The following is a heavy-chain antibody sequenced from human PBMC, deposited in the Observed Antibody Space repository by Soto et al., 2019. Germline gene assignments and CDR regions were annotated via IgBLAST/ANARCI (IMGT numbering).Heavy chain of an antibody. V-gene: IGHV1-69*08. Sequence: QVQLVQSGAEVKKPGSSMTVSCKASGGAFSGYTFNWVRQAPGQGLEWMGRLIPAVGQANNAQKFQGRLTITADESASTVYMDLTSLTSEDTAVYFCAGGAVHTPTWMGAWGQGTLVTVSS. J-gene: IGHJ5*02. CDR3: AGGAVHTPTWMGA. CDR1: GGAFSGYT. D-gene: IGHD2-15*01. CDR2: LIPAVGQA.